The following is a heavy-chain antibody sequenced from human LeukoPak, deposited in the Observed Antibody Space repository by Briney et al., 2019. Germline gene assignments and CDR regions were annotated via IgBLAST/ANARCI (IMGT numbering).Heavy chain of an antibody. Sequence: GGSLRLSCAASGFTFRSDLMSWVRQAPGKGLEWVATIKHDLSETHYGDSVKGRFTVSRDNPTNSLFLQMNSLRVEDTALYFCAKWDFFGDYFSFDPRGQGTRVTVSS. D-gene: IGHD1-26*01. CDR2: IKHDLSET. CDR1: GFTFRSDL. CDR3: AKWDFFGDYFSFDP. V-gene: IGHV3-7*01. J-gene: IGHJ5*02.